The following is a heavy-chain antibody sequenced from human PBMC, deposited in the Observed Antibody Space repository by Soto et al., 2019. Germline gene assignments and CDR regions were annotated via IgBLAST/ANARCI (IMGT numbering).Heavy chain of an antibody. V-gene: IGHV3-30*03. Sequence: GGSLRLSCAASGFTFSSYGMHWVRQAPGKGLEWVAVISYDGSNKYYADSVKGRFTISRNDSKNSLYLQMNSLRAEDTAVYYCARPVYYYDSSGFNYWGQGTLVTVSS. CDR1: GFTFSSYG. CDR2: ISYDGSNK. J-gene: IGHJ4*02. D-gene: IGHD3-22*01. CDR3: ARPVYYYDSSGFNY.